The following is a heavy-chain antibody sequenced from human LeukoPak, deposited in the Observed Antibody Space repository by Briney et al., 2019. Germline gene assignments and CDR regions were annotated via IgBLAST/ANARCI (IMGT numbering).Heavy chain of an antibody. V-gene: IGHV4-31*03. CDR3: ARVWRHYDILTGYYTSYYFDY. D-gene: IGHD3-9*01. J-gene: IGHJ4*02. Sequence: KSSQTLSLTCTVSGGSISSGGYYWSWIRQHPGKGLEWIGYIYYSGSTYYNPSLKSRVTISVDTSKNQFSLKLSSVTAADTAVYYCARVWRHYDILTGYYTSYYFDYWGQGTLVPVSS. CDR1: GGSISSGGYY. CDR2: IYYSGST.